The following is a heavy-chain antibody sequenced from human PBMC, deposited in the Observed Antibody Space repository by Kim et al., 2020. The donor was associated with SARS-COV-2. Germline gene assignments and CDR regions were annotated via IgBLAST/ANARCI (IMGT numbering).Heavy chain of an antibody. V-gene: IGHV4-34*01. J-gene: IGHJ5*02. Sequence: SETLSLTCAVYGGSFSGYYWSWIRQPPGKGLEWIGEINHSGSTNYNPSLKSRVTISVDTSKNQFSLKLSSVTAADTAVYYCARVVVVVPAAISTRRNWFDPWGQGTLVTVSS. D-gene: IGHD2-2*02. CDR2: INHSGST. CDR1: GGSFSGYY. CDR3: ARVVVVVPAAISTRRNWFDP.